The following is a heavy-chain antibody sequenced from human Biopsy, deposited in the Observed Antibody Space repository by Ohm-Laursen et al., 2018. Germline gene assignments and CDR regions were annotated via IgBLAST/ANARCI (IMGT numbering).Heavy chain of an antibody. CDR2: IWYDGSNP. V-gene: IGHV3-33*01. CDR1: GFTFSSYA. D-gene: IGHD2-15*01. Sequence: SLRLSCAVSGFTFSSYAMHWVRQAPGKGLEWVALIWYDGSNPYYVDSVKGRFTISRDNSKDILSLEMNSLRAEDTAVYYCARAYPPPGRRLVVVAGDFDCWGQGTRVTVSS. J-gene: IGHJ4*02. CDR3: ARAYPPPGRRLVVVAGDFDC.